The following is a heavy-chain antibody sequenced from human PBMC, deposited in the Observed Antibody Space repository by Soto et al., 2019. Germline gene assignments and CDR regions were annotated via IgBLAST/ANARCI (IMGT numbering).Heavy chain of an antibody. CDR2: ISSSSSYT. D-gene: IGHD6-19*01. CDR3: ARDQKAVAGRGYYYYYGMDV. V-gene: IGHV3-11*06. CDR1: GFTFSDYY. J-gene: IGHJ6*02. Sequence: PGGSLRLSCAASGFTFSDYYMSWIRQAPGKGLEWVSYISSSSSYTNYADSVKGRFTISRDNAKNSLYLQMNSLRAEDTAVYYCARDQKAVAGRGYYYYYGMDVWGQGTTVTVSS.